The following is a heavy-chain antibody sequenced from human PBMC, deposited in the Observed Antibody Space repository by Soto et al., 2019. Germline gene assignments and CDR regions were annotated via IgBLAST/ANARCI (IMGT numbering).Heavy chain of an antibody. CDR1: GHTFTSYG. Sequence: ASVKVSCKASGHTFTSYGITWVRQAPGQGLEWMGWISAYNDNTNYAQKLQGRVTMTTDTSTSTAYMELRSLRFDDTAVYYCARDLRSGTDVWGQGTTVTGSS. J-gene: IGHJ6*02. V-gene: IGHV1-18*04. CDR2: ISAYNDNT. CDR3: ARDLRSGTDV.